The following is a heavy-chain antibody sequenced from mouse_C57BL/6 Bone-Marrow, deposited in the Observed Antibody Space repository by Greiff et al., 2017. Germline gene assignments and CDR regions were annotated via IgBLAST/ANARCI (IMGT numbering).Heavy chain of an antibody. Sequence: QVQLQQSGAELMKPGASVKLSCKATGYTFTGYWIEWVKQRPGHGLEWIGEILPGSGSTNYNEKFKGKATFTADTASNTAYMQLSSLTTEDYAIYYCARGEVYSGGLTWFAYWGQGTLVTVSA. V-gene: IGHV1-9*01. D-gene: IGHD2-1*01. CDR2: ILPGSGST. CDR1: GYTFTGYW. CDR3: ARGEVYSGGLTWFAY. J-gene: IGHJ3*01.